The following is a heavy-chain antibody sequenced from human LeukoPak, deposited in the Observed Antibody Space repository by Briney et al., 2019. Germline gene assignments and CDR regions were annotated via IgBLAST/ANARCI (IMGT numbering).Heavy chain of an antibody. J-gene: IGHJ3*02. CDR1: GGSISSGY. V-gene: IGHV4-59*08. Sequence: SETLSLTCTVSGGSISSGYWSWIRQPPGKGLEWIGYIYYSGSTNYSPSLKSRVTISVDTSKNQFSLKLSSLTAADTAVYYCARHGRGSVYDAFDIWGQGTMVTVSS. D-gene: IGHD5/OR15-5a*01. CDR2: IYYSGST. CDR3: ARHGRGSVYDAFDI.